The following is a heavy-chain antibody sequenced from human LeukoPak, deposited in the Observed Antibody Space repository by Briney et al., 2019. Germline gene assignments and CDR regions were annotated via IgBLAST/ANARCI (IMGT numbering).Heavy chain of an antibody. CDR1: GYTFTNYA. J-gene: IGHJ4*02. CDR2: FNSDTGNT. V-gene: IGHV1-3*01. Sequence: ASVKVSCKASGYTFTNYAIHWVRQAPGQRLEWMGWFNSDTGNTEYSQKFQGRVIITRDTSANTAYMELSSLRPEDTAVFFCARGGPNRSGWTLDYWDQGTLVTVSS. D-gene: IGHD6-19*01. CDR3: ARGGPNRSGWTLDY.